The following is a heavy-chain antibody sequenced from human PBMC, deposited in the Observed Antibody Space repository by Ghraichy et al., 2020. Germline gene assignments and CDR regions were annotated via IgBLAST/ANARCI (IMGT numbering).Heavy chain of an antibody. CDR3: ARDGYGDYYFDY. Sequence: GGSLRLSCAASGFTFSSYSMNWVRQAPGKGLEWVSSISSSSSYISYADSVKGRFTISRDIAKNSLFLQMNSLRTEDTALYYCARDGYGDYYFDYWGQGTLVTVSS. D-gene: IGHD4-17*01. J-gene: IGHJ4*02. CDR2: ISSSSSYI. V-gene: IGHV3-21*01. CDR1: GFTFSSYS.